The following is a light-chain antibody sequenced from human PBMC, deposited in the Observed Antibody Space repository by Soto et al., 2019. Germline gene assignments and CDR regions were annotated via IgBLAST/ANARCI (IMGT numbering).Light chain of an antibody. CDR2: AAS. CDR1: QSVSTN. Sequence: EIVMTQSPGTLSVSPGERATLSCGASQSVSTNLAWYQQKPGQAPRLLIYAASTRATGIPARFSGSGSGTEFSLSISSLQSEDFAGYYCQQSHKWVTFGGRTKVDIK. J-gene: IGKJ4*01. CDR3: QQSHKWVT. V-gene: IGKV3D-15*01.